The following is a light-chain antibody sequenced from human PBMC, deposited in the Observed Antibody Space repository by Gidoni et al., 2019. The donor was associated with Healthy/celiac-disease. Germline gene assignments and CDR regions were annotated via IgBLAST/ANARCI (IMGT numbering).Light chain of an antibody. J-gene: IGKJ2*01. Sequence: IVLTQSPGTLSLSPGERATLSCRASQSVSSSYLAWYQQKPGQAPRLPIYGASSMATGIPDRFSGSGSGIDFTLTISRLEPEDFAVYYCQQYGSSPPNTFGQGTKLEIK. CDR1: QSVSSSY. CDR2: GAS. CDR3: QQYGSSPPNT. V-gene: IGKV3-20*01.